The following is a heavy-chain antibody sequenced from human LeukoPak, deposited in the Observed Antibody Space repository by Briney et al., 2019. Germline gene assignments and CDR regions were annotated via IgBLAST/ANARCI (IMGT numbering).Heavy chain of an antibody. CDR2: ISSSTSYI. V-gene: IGHV3-21*01. CDR3: ARAYSGTYGLGYYYMDV. D-gene: IGHD1-26*01. J-gene: IGHJ6*03. Sequence: GGSLRLSCAASGFIFSTYSMNWVRQAPGKGLEWVSSISSSTSYIYYADSVKGRFTISRHNAKNSLYLQMNSLRAEDTAVYYCARAYSGTYGLGYYYMDVWGKGTTVTISS. CDR1: GFIFSTYS.